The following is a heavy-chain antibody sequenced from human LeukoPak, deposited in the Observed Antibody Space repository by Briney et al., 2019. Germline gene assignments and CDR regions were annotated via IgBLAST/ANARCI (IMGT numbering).Heavy chain of an antibody. CDR3: ARDVGEYCSSTNCYASHY. V-gene: IGHV1-2*02. CDR2: INPYSGGR. J-gene: IGHJ4*02. CDR1: GYTFTGYY. D-gene: IGHD2-2*01. Sequence: ASVKVSCKASGYTFTGYYMHWVRQAPGQGLEWMGWINPYSGGRNNAQKFQGGVTMTRDTSITTAYMELSSLRSDDTAVYYCARDVGEYCSSTNCYASHYWGQGTLVTVSS.